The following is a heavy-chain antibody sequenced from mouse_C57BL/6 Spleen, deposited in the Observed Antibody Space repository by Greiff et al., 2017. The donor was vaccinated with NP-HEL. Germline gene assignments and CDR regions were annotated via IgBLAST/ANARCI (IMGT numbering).Heavy chain of an antibody. D-gene: IGHD1-1*01. CDR1: GYTFTDYY. V-gene: IGHV1-26*01. J-gene: IGHJ2*01. CDR2: INPNNGGT. CDR3: AREGYYGSSPFDY. Sequence: EVQLQQSGPELVKPGASVKISCKASGYTFTDYYMNWVKQSHGKSLEWIGDINPNNGGTSYNQKFKGKATLTVDKSSSTACMELRSLTSEDSAVYYCAREGYYGSSPFDYWGQGTTLTVSS.